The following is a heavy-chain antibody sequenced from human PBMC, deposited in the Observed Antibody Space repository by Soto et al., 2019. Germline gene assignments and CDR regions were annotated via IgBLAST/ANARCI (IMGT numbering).Heavy chain of an antibody. Sequence: ASVKVSCKASRYTFTSYGISWVRQPPGQGLEWMGWISAYNGNTNYAQKLQGRVTMTTDTSTSTAYMELRSLRSDDTAVYYCAKIRAAMAFPDAFDIWGQGTMVTVSS. CDR3: AKIRAAMAFPDAFDI. CDR2: ISAYNGNT. CDR1: RYTFTSYG. J-gene: IGHJ3*02. D-gene: IGHD2-2*01. V-gene: IGHV1-18*01.